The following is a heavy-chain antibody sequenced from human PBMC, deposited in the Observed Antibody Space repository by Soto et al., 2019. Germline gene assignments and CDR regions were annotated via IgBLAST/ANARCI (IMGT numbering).Heavy chain of an antibody. J-gene: IGHJ4*02. CDR1: GFTFCSYG. D-gene: IGHD2-2*01. CDR3: AKDKRRGQLLSYVDY. CDR2: ISYDGSNK. V-gene: IGHV3-30*18. Sequence: QVQLVESGGGVVQPGRSLRLSCAASGFTFCSYGMHWVRQAPGKGLEWVAVISYDGSNKYYADSVKGRFTISRDNSKNTLYLQMNSLRAEDTAVYYCAKDKRRGQLLSYVDYWGQGTLVTVSS.